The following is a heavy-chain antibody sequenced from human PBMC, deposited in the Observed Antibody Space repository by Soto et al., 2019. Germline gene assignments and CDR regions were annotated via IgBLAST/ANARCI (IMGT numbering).Heavy chain of an antibody. V-gene: IGHV3-66*01. CDR3: ATAKLLLPWLFDY. CDR2: IYSGGST. D-gene: IGHD2-15*01. CDR1: GFTFSSYA. Sequence: GGSLRLSCAASGFTFSSYAMSWVRQAPGKGLEWVSVIYSGGSTYYADSVKGRFIISRDDSKNTLFLQMNSLRAEDTAVYYCATAKLLLPWLFDYWGQGTLVTVS. J-gene: IGHJ4*02.